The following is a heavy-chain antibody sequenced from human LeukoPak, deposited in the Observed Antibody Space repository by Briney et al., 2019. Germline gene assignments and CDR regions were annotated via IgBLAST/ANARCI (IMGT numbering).Heavy chain of an antibody. J-gene: IGHJ4*02. CDR2: VHLDGGT. CDR3: AREGGFYRPLDY. V-gene: IGHV4-4*02. Sequence: PSETLSLTCDVSGGSVTSTNWWTWFGQPPGKGLEWIGEVHLDGGTNYNPSLKSRLVMSADLPENHISLKLTSVTAADTAVYYCAREGGFYRPLDYSGQGTLVTVSS. D-gene: IGHD6-25*01. CDR1: GGSVTSTNW.